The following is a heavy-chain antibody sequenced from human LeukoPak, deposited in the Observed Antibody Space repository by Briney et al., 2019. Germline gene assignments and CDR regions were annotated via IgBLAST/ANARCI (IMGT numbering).Heavy chain of an antibody. CDR2: ISSTGYI. CDR3: ARSEWELLYYFDY. J-gene: IGHJ4*02. D-gene: IGHD1-26*01. Sequence: KPGGSLRLSCAASGFTFSNYNMNWVRQAPGKGLEWVSSISSTGYIFYADSVKGRFTISRDNAKNSLYLQMNSLRAEDTAVYNCARSEWELLYYFDYWGQGTLVTVSS. V-gene: IGHV3-21*01. CDR1: GFTFSNYN.